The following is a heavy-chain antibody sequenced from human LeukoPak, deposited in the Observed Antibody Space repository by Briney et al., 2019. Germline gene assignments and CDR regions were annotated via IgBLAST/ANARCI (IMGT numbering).Heavy chain of an antibody. J-gene: IGHJ4*02. Sequence: GSSVKVSCKASGGTFSSYAISWVRQAPGQGLEWMGGIIPIFGTANYAQKFQGRVTITADESTSTAYMELSSLRSEDTAVYYCARDRGHSYGRVPNFDYWGQGTLVTVSS. V-gene: IGHV1-69*01. D-gene: IGHD5-18*01. CDR1: GGTFSSYA. CDR2: IIPIFGTA. CDR3: ARDRGHSYGRVPNFDY.